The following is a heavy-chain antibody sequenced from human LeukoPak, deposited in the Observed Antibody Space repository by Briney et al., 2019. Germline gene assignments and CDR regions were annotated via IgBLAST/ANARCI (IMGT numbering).Heavy chain of an antibody. Sequence: ASVKVSCKASGYTFTSYDFNWVRQATGQRPEWMGWMSPNSGDTGYAQKFQDRVTMTRNTSISTAYMELSSLRSDDTAVYYCARGPPNWGYDYWGPGTLVTVSS. CDR3: ARGPPNWGYDY. D-gene: IGHD7-27*01. CDR1: GYTFTSYD. J-gene: IGHJ4*02. CDR2: MSPNSGDT. V-gene: IGHV1-8*01.